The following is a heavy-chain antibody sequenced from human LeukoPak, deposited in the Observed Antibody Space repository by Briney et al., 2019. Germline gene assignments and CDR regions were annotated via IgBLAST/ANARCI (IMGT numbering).Heavy chain of an antibody. CDR2: IYHSGST. D-gene: IGHD5-18*01. V-gene: IGHV4-38-2*02. Sequence: PSETLSLTCTVSGYSISSGYYWGWIRQPPGKGLEWIGSIYHSGSTYYNPSLKSRVTISVDTSKNQFSLKLSSVTAADTAVYYCARGRGGRRTSSGIDYWGQGTLVTVSS. CDR1: GYSISSGYY. J-gene: IGHJ4*02. CDR3: ARGRGGRRTSSGIDY.